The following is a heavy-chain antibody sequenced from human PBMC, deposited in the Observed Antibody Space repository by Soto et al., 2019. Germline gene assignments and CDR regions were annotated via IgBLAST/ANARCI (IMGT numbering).Heavy chain of an antibody. CDR1: WGGVASNSSS. V-gene: IGHV6-1*01. D-gene: IGHD6-6*01. Sequence: SQTLSLTCAISWGGVASNSSSCDWIRQSPSRGLECVGRTYYRSKWYNDYAVSGKSRITINPDTSKNQFSLQLNSVTPEDTAVYYCARRDSSSDVWGQGTTVTVSS. CDR3: ARRDSSSDV. J-gene: IGHJ6*02. CDR2: TYYRSKWYN.